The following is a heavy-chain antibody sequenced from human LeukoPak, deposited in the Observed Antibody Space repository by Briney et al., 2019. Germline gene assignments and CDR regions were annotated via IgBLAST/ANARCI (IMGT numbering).Heavy chain of an antibody. CDR3: ARWGNDYSQFDS. J-gene: IGHJ4*02. CDR1: GFTCSDYW. Sequence: GGSLRLSCAASGFTCSDYWMSWVRQAPGKGLEWVSVVSGSGDNTNYADSVKGRFTISRDNSKNTLFLQMNSLRTEDTAVYFCARWGNDYSQFDSWGQGTLVTVS. D-gene: IGHD4-11*01. CDR2: VSGSGDNT. V-gene: IGHV3-23*01.